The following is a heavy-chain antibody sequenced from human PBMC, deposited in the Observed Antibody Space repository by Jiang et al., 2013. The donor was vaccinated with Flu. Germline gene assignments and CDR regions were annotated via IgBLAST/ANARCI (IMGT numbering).Heavy chain of an antibody. CDR2: IYHSGST. CDR3: ARDEHDFWSGSRAFDI. CDR1: GDSISSSNW. D-gene: IGHD3-3*01. V-gene: IGHV4-4*02. Sequence: PGLVKPSGTLSLTCAVSGDSISSSNWWSWVRQPPGKGLEWIGEIYHSGSTNYNPSLKSRVTISVDKSKNQFSLKLSSVTAADTAVYYCARDEHDFWSGSRAFDIWGQGTMVTVSS. J-gene: IGHJ3*02.